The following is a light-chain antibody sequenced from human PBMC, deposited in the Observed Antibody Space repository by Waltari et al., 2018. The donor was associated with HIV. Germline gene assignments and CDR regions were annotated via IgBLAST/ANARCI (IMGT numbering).Light chain of an antibody. CDR2: DIT. Sequence: QSAFSQPVSVSGFPGQSIYISCTGLSTVSRFYHYVSWYQQHPGSVPRLIIYDITSRPSGVSNHFSGSKSGNSASLTISGLQSGDEAHYYCASNRFDYTLIFGGGTKLTVL. V-gene: IGLV2-14*03. J-gene: IGLJ2*01. CDR3: ASNRFDYTLI. CDR1: STVSRFYHY.